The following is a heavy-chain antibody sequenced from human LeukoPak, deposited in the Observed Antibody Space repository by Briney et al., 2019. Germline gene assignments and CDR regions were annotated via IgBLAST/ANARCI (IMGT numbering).Heavy chain of an antibody. CDR2: IDQDGSGK. J-gene: IGHJ4*02. CDR1: GFTFSGNW. Sequence: PGGSLRLSCAASGFTFSGNWMSWVRQAPGKGLEWLANIDQDGSGKYYMDSVKGRFTISRDSAKNSLYLQMNSLRAEDTAVYYCARDAKYYHDSSGYYWGQGTLVTVSS. CDR3: ARDAKYYHDSSGYY. D-gene: IGHD3-22*01. V-gene: IGHV3-7*01.